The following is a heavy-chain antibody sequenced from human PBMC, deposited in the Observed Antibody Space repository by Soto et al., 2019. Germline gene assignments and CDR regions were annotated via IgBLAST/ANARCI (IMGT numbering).Heavy chain of an antibody. D-gene: IGHD3-9*01. CDR3: ARDPSTGYADY. J-gene: IGHJ4*02. CDR1: GFTFNNYA. Sequence: PGGSLRLSCAASGFTFNNYALNWVRQAPGKGLEWVSTISKSGDNTHYSESVKGRFTISRDNSKNTLYLQMNSLRAEDTALYYCARDPSTGYADYWGQGTLVTGSS. CDR2: ISKSGDNT. V-gene: IGHV3-23*01.